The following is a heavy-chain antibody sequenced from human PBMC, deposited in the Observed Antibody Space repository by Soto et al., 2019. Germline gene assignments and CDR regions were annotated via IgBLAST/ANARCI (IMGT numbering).Heavy chain of an antibody. CDR2: TNARTTTI. CDR1: GFTFIIYS. Sequence: EVQLAEAGGGLVQPGGPLRLSCAAFGFTFIIYSMNWVRQAQGKGLEWMSYTNARTTTIYYADSVKGRFTVSRDNVRNSLHLQMNRLRDEDTAVYYCVRDHPSFEVYFGMDVWGQGTTVIVSS. V-gene: IGHV3-48*02. J-gene: IGHJ6*02. D-gene: IGHD2-21*01. CDR3: VRDHPSFEVYFGMDV.